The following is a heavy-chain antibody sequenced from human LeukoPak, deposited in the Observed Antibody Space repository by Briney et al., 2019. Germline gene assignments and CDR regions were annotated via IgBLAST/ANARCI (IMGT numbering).Heavy chain of an antibody. Sequence: PGGSLSLSWAASGFTFSSYSMNWVRQAPGEGLEWVSSISSSSSYIYYADSVKGRFTISRDNAKNSLYLQMNSLRAEDTAVYYCARVGYYGSGSYSPFDYWGQGTLVTVSS. CDR1: GFTFSSYS. CDR2: ISSSSSYI. D-gene: IGHD3-10*01. CDR3: ARVGYYGSGSYSPFDY. J-gene: IGHJ4*02. V-gene: IGHV3-21*01.